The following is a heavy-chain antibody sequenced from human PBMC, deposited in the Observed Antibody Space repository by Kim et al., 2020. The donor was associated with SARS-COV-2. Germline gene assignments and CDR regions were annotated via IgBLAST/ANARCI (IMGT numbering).Heavy chain of an antibody. V-gene: IGHV4-30-4*01. D-gene: IGHD2-21*02. CDR3: ARRPPIVGGNCYSH. Sequence: SETLSLTCTVSGGSISSGDYYWSWIRQPPGKGLEWIGYIYYTGSSHYHPSLNSRVTISIDTSKNQFSLKLSSVTAADTSAYYCARRPPIVGGNCYSHWGHETLVAVSS. J-gene: IGHJ4*03. CDR1: GGSISSGDYY. CDR2: IYYTGSS.